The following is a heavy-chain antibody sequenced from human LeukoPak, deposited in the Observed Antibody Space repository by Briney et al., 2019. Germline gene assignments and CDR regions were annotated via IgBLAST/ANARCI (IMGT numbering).Heavy chain of an antibody. Sequence: ASVKVSCKASGYTFTSYGISWVRQAPGQGLEWMGWISAYNGNTNYAQKPQGRVTMTTDTSTSTAYMELRSLRSDDTAVYYCARDRSAVRYSGSYLGLIDYWGQGTLVTVSS. CDR3: ARDRSAVRYSGSYLGLIDY. V-gene: IGHV1-18*01. J-gene: IGHJ4*02. CDR2: ISAYNGNT. D-gene: IGHD1-26*01. CDR1: GYTFTSYG.